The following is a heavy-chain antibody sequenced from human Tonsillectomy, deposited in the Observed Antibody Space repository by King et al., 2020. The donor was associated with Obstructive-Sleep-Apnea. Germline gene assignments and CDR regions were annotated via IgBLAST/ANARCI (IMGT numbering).Heavy chain of an antibody. D-gene: IGHD5-12*01. CDR3: ARHRGVEDYGGYGDYFDY. J-gene: IGHJ4*02. CDR2: MYYSGNT. V-gene: IGHV4-59*08. Sequence: VQLQESGPGLGKPSETLSLTCSVSGGSIQNYYWSWIRQPPGKVMEWIWYMYYSGNTNFNPSLKSRVTISADTSKIQFSLRLSSVTAADTAVYYCARHRGVEDYGGYGDYFDYWGQGTLVTVSS. CDR1: GGSIQNYY.